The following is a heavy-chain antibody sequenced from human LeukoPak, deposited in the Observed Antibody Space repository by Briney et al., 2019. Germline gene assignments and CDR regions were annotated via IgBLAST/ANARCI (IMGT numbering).Heavy chain of an antibody. Sequence: PGGPLKLSCAASGFTFNNYAMSWVRQAPGKGLEWVSGISGSGGSTYYADSVKGRFTISRDNSKNTLYLQMNSLRAEDTAVYYCAKTHSSGWLFGYWGLGTRVTVSS. CDR1: GFTFNNYA. D-gene: IGHD6-19*01. CDR3: AKTHSSGWLFGY. CDR2: ISGSGGST. J-gene: IGHJ4*02. V-gene: IGHV3-23*01.